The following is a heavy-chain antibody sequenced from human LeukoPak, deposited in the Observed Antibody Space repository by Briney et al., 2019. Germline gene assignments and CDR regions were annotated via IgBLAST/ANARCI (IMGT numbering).Heavy chain of an antibody. D-gene: IGHD2-2*01. V-gene: IGHV5-51*01. Sequence: GESLKISCKGSEYSFTSYWIGWVRQMPGKGLEWMGIIYPGDSDTRYSPSFQGQVTISADKSISTAYLQWSSLKASDTAMYYCARQRYSSSTSCQSYYYGMDVWGQGTTVTVSS. J-gene: IGHJ6*02. CDR3: ARQRYSSSTSCQSYYYGMDV. CDR2: IYPGDSDT. CDR1: EYSFTSYW.